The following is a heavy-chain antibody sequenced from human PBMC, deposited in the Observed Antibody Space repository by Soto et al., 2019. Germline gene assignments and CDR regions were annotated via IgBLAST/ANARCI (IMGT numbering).Heavy chain of an antibody. V-gene: IGHV1-69*06. CDR2: IIPIFGTA. CDR3: ASFRARYYYGMDV. CDR1: GGTFSSYA. J-gene: IGHJ6*02. Sequence: SVKVSCKASGGTFSSYAISWVRQAPGQGLEWMGGIIPIFGTANYAQKFQGRVTIIADKSTSTAYMELSSLRSEDTAVYYCASFRARYYYGMDVWGQGTTVTVSS.